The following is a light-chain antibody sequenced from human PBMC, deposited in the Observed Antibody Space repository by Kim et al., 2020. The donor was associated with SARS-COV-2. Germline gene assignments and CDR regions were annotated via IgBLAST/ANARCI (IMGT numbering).Light chain of an antibody. J-gene: IGKJ2*03. CDR3: QQYAKRLS. Sequence: LSASVGDRVTITCQASQDIYNNLNWYQQKAGKAPKLLIFDASNLDIGVPSRFSGSGSGTDFTLTISSLQPEDIATYYCQQYAKRLSFGQGTKLEI. CDR2: DAS. V-gene: IGKV1-33*01. CDR1: QDIYNN.